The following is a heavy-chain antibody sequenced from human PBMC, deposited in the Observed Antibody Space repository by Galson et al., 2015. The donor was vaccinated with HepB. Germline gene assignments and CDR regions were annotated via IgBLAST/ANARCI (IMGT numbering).Heavy chain of an antibody. CDR3: ARGEAKSGYDLRYYHSGMDV. CDR1: GDSVSRTGAT. J-gene: IGHJ6*02. Sequence: CAISGDSVSRTGATWNWVRQSPSRGLEWLGMTYYRSKWYSDYAVSVKSRIIINSNTSKNQVSLQLNSVTPEDTAVYYCARGEAKSGYDLRYYHSGMDVWGQGTTVIVSS. D-gene: IGHD5-12*01. CDR2: TYYRSKWYS. V-gene: IGHV6-1*01.